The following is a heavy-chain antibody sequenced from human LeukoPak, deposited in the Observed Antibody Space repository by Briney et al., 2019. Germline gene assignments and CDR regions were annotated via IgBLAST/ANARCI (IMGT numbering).Heavy chain of an antibody. CDR3: ARVYDSSGYYRAAGAFDI. V-gene: IGHV1-69*13. Sequence: GASVTVSCKASGGTFSSYAIGWVRQAPGQGLEWMGGIIPIFGTANYAQKFQARVTITADESTSTAYMELSSLRSEDTAVYYCARVYDSSGYYRAAGAFDIWGQGTMVTVSS. D-gene: IGHD3-22*01. CDR2: IIPIFGTA. CDR1: GGTFSSYA. J-gene: IGHJ3*02.